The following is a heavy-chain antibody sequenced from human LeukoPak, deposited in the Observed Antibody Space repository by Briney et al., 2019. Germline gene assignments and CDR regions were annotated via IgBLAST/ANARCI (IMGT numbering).Heavy chain of an antibody. CDR1: GYTFPSHD. V-gene: IGHV1-8*01. J-gene: IGHJ5*02. D-gene: IGHD1-14*01. CDR2: MNPNSGNT. Sequence: ASVSVACKASGYTFPSHDIDWVRQATGQRLEWMGWMNPNSGNTAYAQQFQGRVTMTRDTSINTAYMELSSLTFDDTAVYYCARASTTANWFDPWGQGTLVTVSS. CDR3: ARASTTANWFDP.